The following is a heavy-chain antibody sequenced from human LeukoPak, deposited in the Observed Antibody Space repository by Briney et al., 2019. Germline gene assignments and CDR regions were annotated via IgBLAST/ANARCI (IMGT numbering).Heavy chain of an antibody. D-gene: IGHD3-10*01. Sequence: QSGGSLRLSCAASGFTFSSYWMSWVRQAPGKGLEWVANIKQDGSEKYYVDSVKGRFTISRDNAKNSLYLQMNSLRAEDTAVYYCARSITMVRGVSTFYYYYYYMDVWGKGTTVTISS. J-gene: IGHJ6*03. CDR3: ARSITMVRGVSTFYYYYYYMDV. CDR1: GFTFSSYW. CDR2: IKQDGSEK. V-gene: IGHV3-7*01.